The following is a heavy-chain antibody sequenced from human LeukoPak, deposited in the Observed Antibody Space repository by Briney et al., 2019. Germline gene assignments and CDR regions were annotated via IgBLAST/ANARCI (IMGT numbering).Heavy chain of an antibody. J-gene: IGHJ4*02. CDR1: GLSWIRKGPR. CDR2: NDCDDDT. CDR3: ARIYSDSGSYHFDH. D-gene: IGHD6-13*01. Sequence: SGPALVISSPTLGLTFTISGLSWIRKGPRKGLIWQPPRKAMGWLACNDCDDDTFYTPSLKTRLTISKDTSKNQVVLTMTNMDPVDTATYYCARIYSDSGSYHFDHWGRGTLVTVSS. V-gene: IGHV2-70*04.